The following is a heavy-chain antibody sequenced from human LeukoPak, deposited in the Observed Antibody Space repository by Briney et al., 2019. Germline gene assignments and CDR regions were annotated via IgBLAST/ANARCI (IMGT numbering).Heavy chain of an antibody. CDR1: GGSISSYY. Sequence: SETLSLTCTVSGGSISSYYWGWIRQPPGKGLEWIGSIYYSGSTYYNPSLKSRVTISVDRSKNQFSLKLSSVTAADTAVYYCARGDGDIVVVPAAKWGQGTLVTVSS. D-gene: IGHD2-2*01. CDR3: ARGDGDIVVVPAAK. V-gene: IGHV4-39*07. CDR2: IYYSGST. J-gene: IGHJ4*02.